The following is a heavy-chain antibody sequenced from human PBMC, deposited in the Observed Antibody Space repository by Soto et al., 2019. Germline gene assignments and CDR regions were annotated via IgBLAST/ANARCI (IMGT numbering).Heavy chain of an antibody. Sequence: SETLSLTCTVSGGSISSSSYYWGWIRQPPGKGLEWIGSIYYSGSTYYNPSLKSRVTISVDTSKNQFSLKLSSVTAADTAVYYCARNPNYDSSGYPFDYWGQGTLVTVS. CDR3: ARNPNYDSSGYPFDY. D-gene: IGHD3-22*01. CDR1: GGSISSSSYY. J-gene: IGHJ4*02. CDR2: IYYSGST. V-gene: IGHV4-39*01.